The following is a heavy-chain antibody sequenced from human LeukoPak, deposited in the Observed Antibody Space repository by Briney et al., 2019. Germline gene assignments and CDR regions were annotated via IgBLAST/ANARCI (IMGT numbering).Heavy chain of an antibody. J-gene: IGHJ3*02. D-gene: IGHD6-13*01. CDR1: GGSIRSSSYY. Sequence: SETLSLPCTVAGGSIRSSSYYWGWIRQPPGKGLEWIGSIYYSGSTYYNPSLKSRVTISVDTSKNQFSLKLSSVTAADTAVYYCARDLYSSRTNDAFVIWGQGTMVTVSS. CDR2: IYYSGST. CDR3: ARDLYSSRTNDAFVI. V-gene: IGHV4-39*07.